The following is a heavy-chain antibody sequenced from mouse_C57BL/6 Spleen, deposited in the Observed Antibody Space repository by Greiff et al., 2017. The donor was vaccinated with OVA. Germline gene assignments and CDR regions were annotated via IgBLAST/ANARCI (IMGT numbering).Heavy chain of an antibody. CDR1: GFTFSSYA. CDR3: TRDKDLFAY. CDR2: ISSGGDYI. J-gene: IGHJ3*01. V-gene: IGHV5-9-1*02. Sequence: EVKVVESGEGLVKPGGSLKLSCAASGFTFSSYAMSWVRQTPEKRLEWVAYISSGGDYIYYADTVKGRFTISRDNARNTLYLQMSSLKSEDTAMYYCTRDKDLFAYWGQGTLVTVSA.